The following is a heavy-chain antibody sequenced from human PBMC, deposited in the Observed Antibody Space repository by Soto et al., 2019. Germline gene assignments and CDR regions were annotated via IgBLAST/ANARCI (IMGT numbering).Heavy chain of an antibody. CDR1: GGTFSSYT. D-gene: IGHD1-26*01. V-gene: IGHV1-69*08. Sequence: QVQLVQSGAEVKKPGSSVKVSCKASGGTFSSYTISWVRQAPGQGLEWMGRIIPILGIANYAQKFQGRVTITADKSTSAAYMELSSLRSEDTAVYCCARDRETYYGMDVWGQGTTVTVSS. CDR3: ARDRETYYGMDV. CDR2: IIPILGIA. J-gene: IGHJ6*02.